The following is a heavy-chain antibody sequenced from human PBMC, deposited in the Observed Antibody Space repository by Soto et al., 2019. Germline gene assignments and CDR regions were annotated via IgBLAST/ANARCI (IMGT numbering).Heavy chain of an antibody. V-gene: IGHV3-30*03. Sequence: GGSLRLSCAASGFTFSSYGMHWVRQAPGKGLEWVAVISYDGSNKYYADSVKGRFTISRDNSKNTLYLQMNSLRAEDTAVYYCADYYASGSPAFDSWGQGTLVTVSS. D-gene: IGHD3-10*01. CDR2: ISYDGSNK. J-gene: IGHJ5*01. CDR3: ADYYASGSPAFDS. CDR1: GFTFSSYG.